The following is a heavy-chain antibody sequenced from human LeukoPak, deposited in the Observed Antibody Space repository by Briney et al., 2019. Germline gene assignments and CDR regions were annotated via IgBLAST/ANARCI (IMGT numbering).Heavy chain of an antibody. CDR1: SGSFSGYF. CDR2: INRSGST. Sequence: SETLSLTCVVYSGSFSGYFWSWICQPPGKGLEWIGEINRSGSTNYNPSLKSRVTISVDTSKNQFSLKLSSVTAADTAVYYCARGIVGPTYFDYWGQGTLVTVSS. J-gene: IGHJ4*02. CDR3: ARGIVGPTYFDY. D-gene: IGHD1-26*01. V-gene: IGHV4-34*01.